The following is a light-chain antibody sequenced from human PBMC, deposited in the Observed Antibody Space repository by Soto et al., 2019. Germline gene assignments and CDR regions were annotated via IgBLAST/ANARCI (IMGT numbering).Light chain of an antibody. V-gene: IGKV3-20*01. CDR1: QRFNSNY. Sequence: EIVLTQSPGTLSLSPGERATLSCRASQRFNSNYLAWYQKKPGQAPRLVMYAASSRSTGIPDRFSGSASGTDFTLTITRVEPEDFAVYYCQHYVDSPWWFGQGTKLEIK. J-gene: IGKJ1*01. CDR2: AAS. CDR3: QHYVDSPWW.